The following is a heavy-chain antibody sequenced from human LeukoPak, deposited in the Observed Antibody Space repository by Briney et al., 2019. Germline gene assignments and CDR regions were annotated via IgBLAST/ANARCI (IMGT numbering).Heavy chain of an antibody. J-gene: IGHJ4*02. D-gene: IGHD3-22*01. V-gene: IGHV3-30*04. CDR1: GITFSSYA. Sequence: PGGSLRLSCAASGITFSSYAMHWVRQAPGKGLEWVAVISYDGSNKYYADSVKGRFTISRDNSKNTLYLQMNSLRAEDTAVYYCARAYYYDSSGYLGYWGQGTLVTVSS. CDR2: ISYDGSNK. CDR3: ARAYYYDSSGYLGY.